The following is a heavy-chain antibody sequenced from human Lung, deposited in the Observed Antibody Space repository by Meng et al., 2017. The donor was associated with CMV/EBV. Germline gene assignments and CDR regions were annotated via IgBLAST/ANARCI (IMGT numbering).Heavy chain of an antibody. V-gene: IGHV1-2*02. CDR3: VTLNYNWSNY. CDR2: MDSNTGDR. CDR1: GTNFKYYY. Sequence: EPRVVSWYHVRSPGVSLQVSCKTSGTNFKYYYVHRVRQGHGQGWEWVRWMDSNTGDRTYAKRFQGRVTVTRNKYMNTIYLEITTLRSAEKAIYYCVTLNYNWSNYWGQGTLVTVSS. D-gene: IGHD1-1*01. J-gene: IGHJ4*02.